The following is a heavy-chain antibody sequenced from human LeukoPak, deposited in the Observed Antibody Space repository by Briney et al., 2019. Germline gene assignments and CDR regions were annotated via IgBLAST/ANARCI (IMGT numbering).Heavy chain of an antibody. CDR3: ARVGWIQRRHPTGIDY. CDR1: GYTFTGYY. J-gene: IGHJ4*02. CDR2: INPNSGGT. V-gene: IGHV1-2*02. Sequence: ASVKVSCKASGYTFTGYYMHWVRQAPGQGLEWMGWINPNSGGTNYAQKFQGRVTMTRDTSISTAYMELSRLRSDDTAVYYCARVGWIQRRHPTGIDYWGQGTLVTVSS. D-gene: IGHD5-18*01.